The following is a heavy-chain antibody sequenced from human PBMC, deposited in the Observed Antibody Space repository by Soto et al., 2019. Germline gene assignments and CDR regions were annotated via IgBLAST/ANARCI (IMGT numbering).Heavy chain of an antibody. V-gene: IGHV3-23*01. Sequence: GGSLRLSCAASGFTFSSYAMSWVRQAPGKGLEWVSAISGSGGSTYYADSVKGRFTISRDNSKNTLYLQMNSLRAEDTAVYYCAKAQPLGYCSGGSCRWLWGQGTLVTVSS. CDR2: ISGSGGST. D-gene: IGHD2-15*01. CDR3: AKAQPLGYCSGGSCRWL. CDR1: GFTFSSYA. J-gene: IGHJ4*02.